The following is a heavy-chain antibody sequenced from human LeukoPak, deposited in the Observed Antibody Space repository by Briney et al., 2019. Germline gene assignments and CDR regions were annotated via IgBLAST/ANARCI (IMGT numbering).Heavy chain of an antibody. V-gene: IGHV3-74*01. CDR1: GFTVSSNY. Sequence: GGSLRLSCAASGFTVSSNYMSWVRQAPGKGLVWVSRINTDGSSTFYADSVKGRFTISRDNAKNTLYLQMNSLRAEDTAVYYCARGSSSWRNALDIWGQGTMVTVSS. CDR2: INTDGSST. CDR3: ARGSSSWRNALDI. J-gene: IGHJ3*02. D-gene: IGHD6-13*01.